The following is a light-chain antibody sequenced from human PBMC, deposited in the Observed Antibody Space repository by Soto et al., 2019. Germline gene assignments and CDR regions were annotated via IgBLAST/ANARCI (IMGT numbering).Light chain of an antibody. CDR2: DAS. CDR1: QTIGTY. Sequence: IEVTQSPSPLAASLGDRVTITCRASQTIGTYVNWYRQKSGAAPELLIYDASTLQSGVPSRFRGGASGTDLTLTISSLQLDDFATYYCQQSYNTPLTFGQGTKVDIK. V-gene: IGKV1-39*01. J-gene: IGKJ1*01. CDR3: QQSYNTPLT.